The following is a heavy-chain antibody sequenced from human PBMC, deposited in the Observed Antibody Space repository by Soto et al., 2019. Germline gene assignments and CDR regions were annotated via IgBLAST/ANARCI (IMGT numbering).Heavy chain of an antibody. CDR2: INPNGGGR. CDR3: ARVQTFFYDVLTGGSVDGFDP. CDR1: RYTFTGFH. V-gene: IGHV1-2*02. J-gene: IGHJ3*01. Sequence: GASVKVTSKASRYTFTGFHIHWPRQAPEQVPEWMGWINPNGGGRNYADSVKGRFTVSRDNAKNSLYLHMHSLRADDTAVYYCARVQTFFYDVLTGGSVDGFDPWGQGTMVTVSS. D-gene: IGHD3-9*01.